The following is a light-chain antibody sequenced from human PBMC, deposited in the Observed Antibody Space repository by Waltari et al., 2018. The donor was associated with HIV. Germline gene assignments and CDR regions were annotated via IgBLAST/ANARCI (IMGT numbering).Light chain of an antibody. J-gene: IGKJ2*01. Sequence: VMTQSPATLSVSPGERVTLSCRASQTVSTKLAWYQQKPGQAPRLLIYGASSRATGIPDRFSGSGSGTDFTLTISRLEPEDFAVYYCQQYGSSPPHTFGQGTKLEIK. CDR2: GAS. CDR1: QTVSTK. CDR3: QQYGSSPPHT. V-gene: IGKV3-20*01.